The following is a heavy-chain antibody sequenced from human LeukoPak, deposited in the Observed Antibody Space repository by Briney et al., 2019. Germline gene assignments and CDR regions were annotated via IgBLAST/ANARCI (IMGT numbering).Heavy chain of an antibody. CDR3: ARTLGYCSGGNCYRWFDP. V-gene: IGHV4-39*01. CDR2: IYYSGST. J-gene: IGHJ5*02. CDR1: GGSISSSSYY. Sequence: PSETLSLTCTVSGGSISSSSYYWGWIRQPPGKGLEWIGSIYYSGSTYYNPSLKSRVTMSVDTSKNQFSLKLSSVTAADTAVYYCARTLGYCSGGNCYRWFDPWGQGTLVTVSS. D-gene: IGHD2-15*01.